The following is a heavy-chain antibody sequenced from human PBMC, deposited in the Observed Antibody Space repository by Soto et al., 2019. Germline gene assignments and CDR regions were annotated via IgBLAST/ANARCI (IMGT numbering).Heavy chain of an antibody. J-gene: IGHJ4*02. CDR3: ARCSGWYGQCYFDC. D-gene: IGHD6-13*01. CDR1: GFIVSSSY. V-gene: IGHV3-53*02. CDR2: LYSDGRT. Sequence: DVQLVETGGGLIQPGGSLRLSCAASGFIVSSSYMSWVRQAPGKGLEGVSVLYSDGRTYYADSVKGRFTISRDNSKNPLYLQMNSLSAEDTAVYYCARCSGWYGQCYFDCWGQGTLVTVSS.